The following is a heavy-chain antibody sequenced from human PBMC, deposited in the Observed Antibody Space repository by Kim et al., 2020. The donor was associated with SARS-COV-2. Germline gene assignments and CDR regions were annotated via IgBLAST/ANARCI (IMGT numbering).Heavy chain of an antibody. D-gene: IGHD4-17*01. CDR1: GFTFSSYS. CDR3: ARDHYGDYVPGSLRGMDV. CDR2: ISSSSSTI. V-gene: IGHV3-48*02. J-gene: IGHJ6*02. Sequence: GGSLRLSCAASGFTFSSYSMNWVRQAPGKGLEWVSYISSSSSTIYYADSVKGRFTISRDNAKNSLYLQMNSLRDEDTAVYYCARDHYGDYVPGSLRGMDVWGQGTTVTVSS.